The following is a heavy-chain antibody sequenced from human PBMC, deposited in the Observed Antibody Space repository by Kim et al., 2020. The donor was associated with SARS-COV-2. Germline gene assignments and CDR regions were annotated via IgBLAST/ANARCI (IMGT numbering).Heavy chain of an antibody. D-gene: IGHD2-2*01. CDR3: AKDKGQLRPIEGMDV. V-gene: IGHV3-43*01. Sequence: DSGKGRFTSSRDNSKNSLYLQMNSLRTEDTALYYCAKDKGQLRPIEGMDVWGQGTTVTVSS. J-gene: IGHJ6*02.